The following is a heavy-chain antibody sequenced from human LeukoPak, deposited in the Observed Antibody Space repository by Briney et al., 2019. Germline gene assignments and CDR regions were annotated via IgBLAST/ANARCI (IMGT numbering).Heavy chain of an antibody. CDR3: AKDSVLPVAGLDY. Sequence: GGSLRLSCAASGFTFSSYGMHWVRRAPGKGLEWVAVISYDGSNKYYADSVKGRFTISRDNSKNTLYLQMNSLRAEDTAVYYCAKDSVLPVAGLDYWGQGTLVTVSS. V-gene: IGHV3-30*18. D-gene: IGHD6-19*01. CDR1: GFTFSSYG. CDR2: ISYDGSNK. J-gene: IGHJ4*02.